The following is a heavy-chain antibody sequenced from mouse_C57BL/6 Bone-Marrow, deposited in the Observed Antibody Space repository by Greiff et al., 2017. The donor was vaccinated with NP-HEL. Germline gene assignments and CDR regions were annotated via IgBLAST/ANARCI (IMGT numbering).Heavy chain of an antibody. CDR2: IDPNSGGT. CDR1: GYTFTSYW. CDR3: ARDRDYYGSSLWFAY. D-gene: IGHD1-1*01. V-gene: IGHV1-72*01. Sequence: QVQLKQPGAELVKPGASVKLSCKASGYTFTSYWMHWVKQRPGRGLEWIGRIDPNSGGTKYNEKFKSKATLTVDKPSSTAYMQLSSLTSEDSAVYYCARDRDYYGSSLWFAYWGQGTLVTVSA. J-gene: IGHJ3*01.